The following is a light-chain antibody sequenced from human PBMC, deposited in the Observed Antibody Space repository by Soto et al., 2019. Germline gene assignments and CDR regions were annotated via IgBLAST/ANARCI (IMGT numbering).Light chain of an antibody. V-gene: IGKV1-6*01. Sequence: AIQMTQSPSSLSASVGDRVTITCRASQDVRNYVGWYQQTPGKAPKLLIYGAYSLQSGVPSRFSGSGSGTDFTLTISSLQPEDFATYYCLQDYTYPLTFGGGTKVEIK. J-gene: IGKJ4*01. CDR3: LQDYTYPLT. CDR1: QDVRNY. CDR2: GAY.